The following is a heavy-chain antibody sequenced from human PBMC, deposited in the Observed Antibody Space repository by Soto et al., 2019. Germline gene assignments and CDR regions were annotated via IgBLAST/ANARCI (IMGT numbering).Heavy chain of an antibody. J-gene: IGHJ5*02. CDR1: GGSISNYY. CDR2: VYYSGST. CDR3: VRDYLLTGFDP. Sequence: WETLSLTCTVSGGSISNYYWTWVRQPPGKGLEWIGYVYYSGSTNYNPSLESRVTISIDASKNQFSLKMKSVTAADTAVYYCVRDYLLTGFDPWGQGALVTVSS. D-gene: IGHD3-9*01. V-gene: IGHV4-59*01.